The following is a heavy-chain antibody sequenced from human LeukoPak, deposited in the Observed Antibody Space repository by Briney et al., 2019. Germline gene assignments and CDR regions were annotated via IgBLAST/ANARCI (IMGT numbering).Heavy chain of an antibody. V-gene: IGHV4-39*01. Sequence: PSETLSLTCTVSGGSISSSSYYWGWIRQPPGKGLEWIGSIYYSGSTYHNPSLKSRVTISVDTSKNQFSLKLSSVTAADTAVYYCARHASEDYDILTGYSFDYWGQGTLVTVSS. CDR2: IYYSGST. J-gene: IGHJ4*02. CDR1: GGSISSSSYY. D-gene: IGHD3-9*01. CDR3: ARHASEDYDILTGYSFDY.